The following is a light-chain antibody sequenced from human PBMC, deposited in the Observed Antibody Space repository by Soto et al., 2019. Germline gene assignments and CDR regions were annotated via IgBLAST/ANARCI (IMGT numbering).Light chain of an antibody. CDR1: QRVSRNY. CDR2: GAS. V-gene: IGKV3-20*01. CDR3: QQQGRSWIT. J-gene: IGKJ5*01. Sequence: IVFTRSPGTLSLTPVDRATLSCRASQRVSRNYLACYQQKLGQPPRLLIYGASNRAAGIPDRFSGSGSGTDFTLTISRLEPEDFAVYYCQQQGRSWITFGQGTRLEIK.